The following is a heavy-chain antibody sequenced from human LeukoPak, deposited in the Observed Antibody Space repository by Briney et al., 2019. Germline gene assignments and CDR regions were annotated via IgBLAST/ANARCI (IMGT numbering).Heavy chain of an antibody. CDR3: AKDTASSGWYP. CDR1: GFTFSSYA. V-gene: IGHV3-23*01. Sequence: RGSLRLSCAASGFTFSSYAMSWVRQAPGKGLEWVSAISGSGGSTYYADSVKGRFTISRDNSKNTLYLQMNSLRAEDTAVYYCAKDTASSGWYPWGQGTLVTVSS. J-gene: IGHJ5*02. CDR2: ISGSGGST. D-gene: IGHD6-19*01.